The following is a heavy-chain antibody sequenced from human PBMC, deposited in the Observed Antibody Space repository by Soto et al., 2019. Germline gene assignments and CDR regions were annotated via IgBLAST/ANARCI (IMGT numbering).Heavy chain of an antibody. CDR1: GFTFRNSA. J-gene: IGHJ4*02. CDR2: IGGGGATT. D-gene: IGHD3-22*01. V-gene: IGHV3-23*01. Sequence: GGSLRLSCAASGFTFRNSAMNWVRQVPGKGLEWVSAIGGGGATTFYADSLKGRFTVSRDNSKNTLYLQMNSLRAEDTAVYYCVFPSSGEYFFEHWGQGALVTVSS. CDR3: VFPSSGEYFFEH.